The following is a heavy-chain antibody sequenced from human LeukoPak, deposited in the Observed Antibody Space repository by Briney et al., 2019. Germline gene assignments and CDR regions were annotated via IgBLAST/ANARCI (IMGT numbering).Heavy chain of an antibody. V-gene: IGHV5-51*01. D-gene: IGHD2-2*01. J-gene: IGHJ4*02. CDR2: IYPGDSDT. CDR1: GYTFTSYW. CDR3: ARHLISCSSTSCYRYYFDY. Sequence: GESLKISCKGSGYTFTSYWIGWVRQMPGKGLEWMGIIYPGDSDTKYSPSFQGQVTISADKSISTAYLQWSSLKASDTAMYYCARHLISCSSTSCYRYYFDYWGQGTLVIVSS.